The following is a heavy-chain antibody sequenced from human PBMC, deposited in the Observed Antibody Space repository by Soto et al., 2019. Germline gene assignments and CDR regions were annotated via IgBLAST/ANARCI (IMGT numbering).Heavy chain of an antibody. Sequence: SVKVSCKASGGTFSSYAISWVRQAPGQGLEWMGGIIPIFGTANYAQKFQGRVTITADESTRTAYMELSSLRSEDTAVYYCARQPNRITIFGVALDYSGPGTLPTVYS. J-gene: IGHJ4*02. D-gene: IGHD3-3*01. V-gene: IGHV1-69*13. CDR1: GGTFSSYA. CDR2: IIPIFGTA. CDR3: ARQPNRITIFGVALDY.